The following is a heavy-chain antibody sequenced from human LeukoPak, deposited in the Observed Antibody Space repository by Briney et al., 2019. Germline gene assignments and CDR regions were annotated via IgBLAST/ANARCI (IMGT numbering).Heavy chain of an antibody. CDR1: GFTFSRHG. J-gene: IGHJ4*02. CDR2: ISNDGSRK. D-gene: IGHD3-3*01. V-gene: IGHV3-30*03. Sequence: GGSLRLSRAPSGFTFSRHGMHWVRQAPGKGLEWVAIISNDGSRKYYAHSVEGRFTISRDNSKNTLYLQMDSLRAEDTAVYYCARDRAWNYFDYWGQGTLVTVSS. CDR3: ARDRAWNYFDY.